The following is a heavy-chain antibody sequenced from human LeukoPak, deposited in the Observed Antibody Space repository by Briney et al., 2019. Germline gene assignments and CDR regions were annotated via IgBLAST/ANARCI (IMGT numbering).Heavy chain of an antibody. Sequence: SETLSLTCTVSGGSISSSSYYWGWIRQPPGKGLEWIGSIYYSGSTYYNPSLKSRVTISVDTSKNQFSLKLSSVTAADTAVYYCAGLGAGGIVVVPAEGLFDYWGQGTLVTVSS. CDR2: IYYSGST. V-gene: IGHV4-39*01. D-gene: IGHD2-2*01. CDR1: GGSISSSSYY. CDR3: AGLGAGGIVVVPAEGLFDY. J-gene: IGHJ4*02.